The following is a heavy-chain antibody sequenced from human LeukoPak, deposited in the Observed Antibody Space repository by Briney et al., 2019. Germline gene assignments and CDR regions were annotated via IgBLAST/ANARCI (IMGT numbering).Heavy chain of an antibody. V-gene: IGHV4-30-4*02. CDR2: IYYSGST. CDR1: GGSISSGDYY. CDR3: ARLGGYSSSWTSPYYFDY. Sequence: SETLSLTCTVSGGSISSGDYYWSWIRQPPGKGLEWIGYIYYSGSTYYNPSLKSRVTISVDTSKNQFSLKLSSVTAADTAVYYCARLGGYSSSWTSPYYFDYWGQGTLVTVSS. J-gene: IGHJ4*02. D-gene: IGHD6-13*01.